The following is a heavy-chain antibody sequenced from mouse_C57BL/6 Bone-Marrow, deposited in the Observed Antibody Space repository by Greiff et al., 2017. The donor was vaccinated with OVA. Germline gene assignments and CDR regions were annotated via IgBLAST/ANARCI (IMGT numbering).Heavy chain of an antibody. CDR2: ILPGSGST. J-gene: IGHJ2*01. CDR3: APFRITTEVATGGY. Sequence: QVQLKESGAELMKPGASVKLSCTATGYTFTGYWIEWVKQRPGHGLEWIGEILPGSGSTNYTAKVKGKATFTADTSSNTAYMQLNSQSTADSAIYSCAPFRITTEVATGGYWGQGTTLTVSS. D-gene: IGHD1-1*01. CDR1: GYTFTGYW. V-gene: IGHV1-9*01.